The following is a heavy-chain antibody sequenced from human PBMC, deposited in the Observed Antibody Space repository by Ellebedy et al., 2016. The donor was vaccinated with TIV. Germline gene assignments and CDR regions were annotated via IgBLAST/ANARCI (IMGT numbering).Heavy chain of an antibody. Sequence: SVKVSXXTSGGTFMKYAVSWVRQAPGQGPECMGGIIPLFGTANYAQKKFQDRVTITADESTSTVYMEMRSLRSEDTAVYYCARHLQQYDKSGYLGYWGQGTLVTVSS. CDR2: IIPLFGTA. J-gene: IGHJ4*02. CDR3: ARHLQQYDKSGYLGY. V-gene: IGHV1-69*13. CDR1: GGTFMKYA. D-gene: IGHD3-22*01.